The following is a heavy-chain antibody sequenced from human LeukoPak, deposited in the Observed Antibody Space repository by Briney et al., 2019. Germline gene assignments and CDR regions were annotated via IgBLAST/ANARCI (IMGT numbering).Heavy chain of an antibody. CDR3: ARVARGGIVVVPAAMHY. Sequence: GRSLRLSRAASGFTFSSYAMHWVRQAPGKGLEWVAVISYDGSNKYYADSVKGRFTISRDNSKNTLYLQMNSLRAEDTAVYYCARVARGGIVVVPAAMHYWGQGTLVTVSS. CDR1: GFTFSSYA. CDR2: ISYDGSNK. V-gene: IGHV3-30*04. D-gene: IGHD2-2*01. J-gene: IGHJ4*02.